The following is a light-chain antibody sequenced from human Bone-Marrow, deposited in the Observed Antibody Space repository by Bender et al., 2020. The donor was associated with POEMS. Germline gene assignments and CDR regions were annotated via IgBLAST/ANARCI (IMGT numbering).Light chain of an antibody. Sequence: SYVLTQPPSVSVAPGQTATITCGGNNIGSKSLHWYQQKPGQAPVLVVYDDSLRPSGIPERFSGSNSGNTATLSISRVEAGDEADYYCQVWDSRSDQVIFGGGTKLTVL. V-gene: IGLV3-21*02. CDR2: DDS. CDR3: QVWDSRSDQVI. CDR1: NIGSKS. J-gene: IGLJ2*01.